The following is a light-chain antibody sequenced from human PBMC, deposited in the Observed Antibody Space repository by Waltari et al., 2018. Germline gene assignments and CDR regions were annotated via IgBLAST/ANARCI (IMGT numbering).Light chain of an antibody. CDR1: QSVSKY. CDR2: GAS. Sequence: EIVLTKSPGTLSLSPGDTAILSCRASQSVSKYLAWYQKKPGQAPRLRIFGASSRATDIPDRFSGSGSGTDLSLTISRVEPEDFAVYYCQQYVSLPAMFGQGTKVEIE. J-gene: IGKJ1*01. CDR3: QQYVSLPAM. V-gene: IGKV3-20*01.